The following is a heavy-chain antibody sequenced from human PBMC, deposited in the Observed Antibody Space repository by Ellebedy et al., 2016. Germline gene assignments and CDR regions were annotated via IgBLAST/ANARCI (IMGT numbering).Heavy chain of an antibody. V-gene: IGHV4-61*05. J-gene: IGHJ4*02. CDR2: VYFSGST. Sequence: SETLSLTCTVSGGSISSSSYYWGWIRQPPRKGLEWIGYVYFSGSTNYNPSLKSPVTVAVDTSKNQFSLILSSVTAADTAVYYCARVSRYFEYWGQGTLVTVSS. CDR1: GGSISSSSYY. CDR3: ARVSRYFEY.